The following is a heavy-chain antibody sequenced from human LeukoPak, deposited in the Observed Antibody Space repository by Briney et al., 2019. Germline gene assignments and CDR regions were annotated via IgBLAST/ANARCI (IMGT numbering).Heavy chain of an antibody. Sequence: SETLSLTCTVSGASIRTYYWSWIRQPPGEGLEWIGYISYSGNTNYIPSLKSRVTISVDTSKNQFSLKLTSVTAADTAVYYCARHRGSGYDRDFDIGGQGTMVTVSS. D-gene: IGHD3-3*01. CDR3: ARHRGSGYDRDFDI. CDR2: ISYSGNT. J-gene: IGHJ3*02. CDR1: GASIRTYY. V-gene: IGHV4-59*08.